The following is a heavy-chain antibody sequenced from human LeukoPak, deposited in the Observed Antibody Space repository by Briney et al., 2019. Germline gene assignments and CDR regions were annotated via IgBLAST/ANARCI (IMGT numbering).Heavy chain of an antibody. D-gene: IGHD1-26*01. V-gene: IGHV3-23*01. CDR1: GFTFSSFG. J-gene: IGHJ4*02. CDR3: ARDHPLLVGATPYYFDY. CDR2: ISGSDGST. Sequence: GGSLRLSCAASGFTFSSFGMTWVRQAQAPGKGLEWVSGISGSDGSTYYADSVKGRFTISRDNSKNTLYLQMNSLRAEDTAVYYCARDHPLLVGATPYYFDYWGQGTLVTVSS.